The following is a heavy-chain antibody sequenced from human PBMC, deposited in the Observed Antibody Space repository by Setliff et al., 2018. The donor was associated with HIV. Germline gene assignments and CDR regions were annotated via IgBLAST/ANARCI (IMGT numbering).Heavy chain of an antibody. Sequence: GGSLRLSCEASGFTFNSYSMNWVRQAPGKGLEWVSSISANSTYIYYADSLKGRFTISRDNAKNSLSLQMNSLRAEDTAVYFCARGGTAAVNPNFDYWGQGMLGTVSS. V-gene: IGHV3-21*01. CDR2: ISANSTYI. D-gene: IGHD6-13*01. CDR3: ARGGTAAVNPNFDY. CDR1: GFTFNSYS. J-gene: IGHJ4*02.